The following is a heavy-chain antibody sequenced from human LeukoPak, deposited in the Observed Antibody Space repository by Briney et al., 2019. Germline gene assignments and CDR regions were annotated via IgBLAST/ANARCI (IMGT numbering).Heavy chain of an antibody. Sequence: SQTLSLTCAISGDSFSSNSAAWSWIRQSPSRGLEWLGRTYSRSRWYNDYAVSVKSRKTINPDTSKNQFSLQLNSVTPEDTAVYYCARTMHSDYFDYWGQGTLVTVSS. J-gene: IGHJ4*02. CDR2: TYSRSRWYN. D-gene: IGHD5-24*01. CDR3: ARTMHSDYFDY. CDR1: GDSFSSNSAA. V-gene: IGHV6-1*01.